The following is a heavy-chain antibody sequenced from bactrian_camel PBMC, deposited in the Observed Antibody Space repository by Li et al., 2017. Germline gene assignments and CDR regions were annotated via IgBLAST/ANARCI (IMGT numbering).Heavy chain of an antibody. V-gene: IGHV3S10*01. CDR1: GFTFSSYY. Sequence: VQLVESGGGLVQPGGSLRLSCAASGFTFSSYYMSWVRQAPGKGLEWVSAFVSNNKIYYADSVKGRFIISRDNAKNAVSLQMNSLKTEDTAVYYCAAKNSVVVVTATWVFDYWGQGTQVTVS. J-gene: IGHJ4*01. CDR3: AAKNSVVVVTATWVFDY. CDR2: FVSNNKI. D-gene: IGHD2*01.